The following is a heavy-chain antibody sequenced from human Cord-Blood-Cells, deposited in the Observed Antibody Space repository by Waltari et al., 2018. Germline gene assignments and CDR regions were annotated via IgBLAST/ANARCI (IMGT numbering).Heavy chain of an antibody. Sequence: QVPLVQSGAEVKKPGSSVKVSCKASGGTSSSYAIRWVRQAPGQGLEWMGGIIPIFGTANYAQKFQGRVTSTADKSTSTGYMELSSLRSEDTAVYYCARAPPGGGDCYDYWGQGTLVTVSS. J-gene: IGHJ4*02. CDR2: IIPIFGTA. CDR1: GGTSSSYA. D-gene: IGHD2-21*01. V-gene: IGHV1-69*06. CDR3: ARAPPGGGDCYDY.